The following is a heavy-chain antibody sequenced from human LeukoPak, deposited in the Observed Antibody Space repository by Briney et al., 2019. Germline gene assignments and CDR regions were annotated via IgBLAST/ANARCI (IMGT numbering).Heavy chain of an antibody. V-gene: IGHV1-24*01. CDR2: FDPEDGET. J-gene: IGHJ4*02. CDR1: GYTLTELS. Sequence: GASVKVSCKVSGYTLTELSMHWVRQAPGKGLEWMGGFDPEDGETIYAQKFQGRVTMTEDTSTDTAYMELSSLRSEDTAVYYCVTSPRGGGYSGYDYALVYWGQGTLVTVSS. CDR3: VTSPRGGGYSGYDYALVY. D-gene: IGHD5-12*01.